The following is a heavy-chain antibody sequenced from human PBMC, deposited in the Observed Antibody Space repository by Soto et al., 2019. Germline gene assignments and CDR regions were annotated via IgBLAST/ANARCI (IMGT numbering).Heavy chain of an antibody. Sequence: EVQLLVSGGGLVQPGGSLRLSCAASGFTFSSYAMSWVRQAPGNGLEWVSAISGSGGSTYYADSVKGRFTISRDNSKNTLYLQMNSLRAEDTAVYYCAKDEVGAIYYSYYGMDVWGQGTTVTVSS. J-gene: IGHJ6*02. D-gene: IGHD1-26*01. CDR1: GFTFSSYA. CDR2: ISGSGGST. V-gene: IGHV3-23*01. CDR3: AKDEVGAIYYSYYGMDV.